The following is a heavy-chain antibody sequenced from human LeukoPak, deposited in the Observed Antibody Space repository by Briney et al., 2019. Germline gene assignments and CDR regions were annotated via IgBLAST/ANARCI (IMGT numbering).Heavy chain of an antibody. V-gene: IGHV3-48*04. CDR3: ASHYASGSSSGY. CDR1: GFSFSIYS. D-gene: IGHD3-10*01. CDR2: ISHTGSTM. Sequence: PGGSLRLSCAASGFSFSIYSLNWVRQAPGKGLEWVSYISHTGSTMSYADSVKGRFTISRDNAKNSLYLQMNSLRAEDTAVYYCASHYASGSSSGYWGQGTLVTVSS. J-gene: IGHJ4*02.